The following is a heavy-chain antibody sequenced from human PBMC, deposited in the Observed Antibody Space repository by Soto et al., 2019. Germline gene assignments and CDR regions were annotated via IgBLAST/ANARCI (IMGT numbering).Heavy chain of an antibody. Sequence: PGGSLRLSCAASGFTFSSYGMHWVRQAPGKGLERVAVIWYDGSNKYYADSVKGRFTISRDNSKNTLYLQMNSLRAEDTAVYYCARDRGLRRWGAARSMDVWGQGTTVTVSS. V-gene: IGHV3-33*01. D-gene: IGHD6-13*01. CDR3: ARDRGLRRWGAARSMDV. J-gene: IGHJ6*02. CDR2: IWYDGSNK. CDR1: GFTFSSYG.